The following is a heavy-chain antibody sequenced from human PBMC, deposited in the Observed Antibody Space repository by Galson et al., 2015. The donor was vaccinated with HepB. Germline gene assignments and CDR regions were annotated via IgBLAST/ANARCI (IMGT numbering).Heavy chain of an antibody. CDR2: ISAYNGNT. D-gene: IGHD3-10*01. CDR1: GYTFTNYA. V-gene: IGHV1-18*04. Sequence: SVKVSCKASGYTFTNYAINWVRQAPGQGLEWMGWISAYNGNTNYAQKLQGRVTMTTDTSTSTAYMELRSLRSEDTAVYYCASRNGDFDSWGQGTLVTVSS. J-gene: IGHJ4*02. CDR3: ASRNGDFDS.